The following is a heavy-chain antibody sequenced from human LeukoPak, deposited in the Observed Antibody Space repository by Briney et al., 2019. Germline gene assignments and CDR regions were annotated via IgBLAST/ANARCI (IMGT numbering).Heavy chain of an antibody. V-gene: IGHV1-2*02. D-gene: IGHD3-9*01. Sequence: ASVTVSFKASGYTFNDHFIHWVRQAPGQRPEWVGWMDPKSGGTRFAPNFQGRVTLTRDTSVSAAYMELSSLTSDDTAVYYCVRAGAFYDILGVWGPGTTVAVSS. CDR3: VRAGAFYDILGV. CDR2: MDPKSGGT. CDR1: GYTFNDHF. J-gene: IGHJ6*02.